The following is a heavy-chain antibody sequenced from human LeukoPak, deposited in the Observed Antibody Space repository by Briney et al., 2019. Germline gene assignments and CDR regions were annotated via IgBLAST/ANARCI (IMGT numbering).Heavy chain of an antibody. Sequence: ESGPTLVNPTQTLTLTCTFSGFSLSTSGVGVGWIRQPPGKALEGLALIYWNDDKRYSPSLKSRLTNTKDTSKNQVVLTMTNMDPVDTATYYCAHTWIDSSGYYYTPDAFDIWGQGTMVTVSS. J-gene: IGHJ3*02. D-gene: IGHD3-22*01. CDR3: AHTWIDSSGYYYTPDAFDI. V-gene: IGHV2-5*01. CDR2: IYWNDDK. CDR1: GFSLSTSGVG.